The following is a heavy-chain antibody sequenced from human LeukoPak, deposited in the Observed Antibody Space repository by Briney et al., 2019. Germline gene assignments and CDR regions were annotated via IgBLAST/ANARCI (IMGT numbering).Heavy chain of an antibody. CDR1: GFTFSSYE. J-gene: IGHJ4*02. V-gene: IGHV3-21*01. CDR2: ISSSSSYI. D-gene: IGHD3-3*01. CDR3: ARDRRRITIFGVVIIPTYFDY. Sequence: PGGSLRLSCAASGFTFSSYEMNWVRQAPGKGLEWVSSISSSSSYIYYAGSVKGRFTISRDNAKNSLYLQMNSLRAEDTAVYYCARDRRRITIFGVVIIPTYFDYWGQGTLVTVSS.